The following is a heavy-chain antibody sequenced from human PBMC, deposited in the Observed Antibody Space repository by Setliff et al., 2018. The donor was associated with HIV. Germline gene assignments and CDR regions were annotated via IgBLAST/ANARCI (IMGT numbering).Heavy chain of an antibody. Sequence: GASVKVSCKASGGTFSSYRISWVRQAPGQGLEYMGGVIPGLGIAYYAQRFQGRVTITADESTSTVYMDLSSLRSEDTAMYYCARDAGYSGTSWNYWGQGTLVTVSS. CDR1: GGTFSSYR. J-gene: IGHJ4*02. D-gene: IGHD5-12*01. CDR2: VIPGLGIA. V-gene: IGHV1-69*10. CDR3: ARDAGYSGTSWNY.